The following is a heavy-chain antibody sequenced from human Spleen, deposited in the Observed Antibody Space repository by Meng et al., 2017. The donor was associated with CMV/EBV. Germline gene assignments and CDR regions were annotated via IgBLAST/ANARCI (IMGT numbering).Heavy chain of an antibody. CDR1: GFTFSAYG. J-gene: IGHJ4*02. CDR3: VKRGSTRIDGYFDY. D-gene: IGHD6-13*01. CDR2: IRYDGSKK. V-gene: IGHV3-30*02. Sequence: GESLKISCAASGFTFSAYGMHWVRQAPGKGLEWLTFIRYDGSKKQYADSVQGRFTISRDNSKSTLSLQMNSLRPEDTAVYYCVKRGSTRIDGYFDYWGQGALVTVSS.